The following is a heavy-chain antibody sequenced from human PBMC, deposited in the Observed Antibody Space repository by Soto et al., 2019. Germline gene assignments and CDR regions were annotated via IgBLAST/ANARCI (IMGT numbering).Heavy chain of an antibody. CDR3: ARDQRLGYYYYGMDV. V-gene: IGHV3-74*01. D-gene: IGHD5-12*01. J-gene: IGHJ6*02. Sequence: GGSLRLSCASSGFTFISYWMQWVRQAPGKGLVWVSRINSDGSSTSYADSVKGRFTISRDNAKNTLYLQMNSLRAEDTAVYYCARDQRLGYYYYGMDVWGQGTTVTVSS. CDR1: GFTFISYW. CDR2: INSDGSST.